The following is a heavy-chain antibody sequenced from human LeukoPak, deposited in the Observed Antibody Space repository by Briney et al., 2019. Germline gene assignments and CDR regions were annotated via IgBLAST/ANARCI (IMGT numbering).Heavy chain of an antibody. V-gene: IGHV4-61*08. CDR2: IYYSGST. Sequence: SETLSLTCSVSGGSVSSGDYYWNWIRQPPGKGLEWVGYIYYSGSTNYNPSPKSRLSISVDRSKNQFSLKLKSVTAADTAVYYCAKDNSALDYWGQGTLVAVSS. CDR3: AKDNSALDY. J-gene: IGHJ4*02. D-gene: IGHD2-21*01. CDR1: GGSVSSGDYY.